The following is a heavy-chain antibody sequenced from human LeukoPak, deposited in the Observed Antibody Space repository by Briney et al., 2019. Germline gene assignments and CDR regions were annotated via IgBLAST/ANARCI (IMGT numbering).Heavy chain of an antibody. D-gene: IGHD3-3*01. CDR3: AINTIFGVVIQMFDY. Sequence: ASVKVSCKASGYTFTSYDINWVRQATGQRLEWMGWMNPNSGNTGYAQKFQGRVTMTRNTSISTAYMELSSLRSEDTAVYYCAINTIFGVVIQMFDYWGQGTLVTVSS. J-gene: IGHJ4*02. V-gene: IGHV1-8*01. CDR1: GYTFTSYD. CDR2: MNPNSGNT.